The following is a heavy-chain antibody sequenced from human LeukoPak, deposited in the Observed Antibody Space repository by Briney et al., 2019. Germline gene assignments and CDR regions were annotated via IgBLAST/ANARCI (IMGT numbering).Heavy chain of an antibody. CDR2: IIPIFGTA. CDR1: GGTLSSYA. D-gene: IGHD3-16*02. V-gene: IGHV1-69*13. J-gene: IGHJ4*02. CDR3: AREGEGVIF. Sequence: ASVKVSCTASGGTLSSYAISWVRQAPGQGLEWMGGIIPIFGTANYAQKFQGRVTITADGSTSTAYMELSSLRSEDTAVYYCAREGEGVIFWGQGTLVTVSS.